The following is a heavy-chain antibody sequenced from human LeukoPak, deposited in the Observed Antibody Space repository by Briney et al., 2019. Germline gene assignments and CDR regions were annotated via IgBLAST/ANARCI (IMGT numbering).Heavy chain of an antibody. CDR3: ARLFGGVTTFDY. CDR1: GCSFSTYY. J-gene: IGHJ4*02. D-gene: IGHD4-17*01. CDR2: LWPEGSDK. Sequence: PAGTLRLSCAASGCSFSTYYMSWIRQRPGKGLEWAATLWPEGSDKRYVDSVRDRFTISRDNAKNSLYLQMNGMSAEDTAVYYCARLFGGVTTFDYWGQGALVTVSS. V-gene: IGHV3-7*01.